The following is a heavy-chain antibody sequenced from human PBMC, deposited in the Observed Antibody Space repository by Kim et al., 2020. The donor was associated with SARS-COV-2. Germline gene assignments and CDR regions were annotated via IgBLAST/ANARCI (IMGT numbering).Heavy chain of an antibody. Sequence: GGSLRLSCAASGFIFSCCAMTWVRQAPVKGLEWVSTVSNSGDTFYADSVKGRFTISRDNSKNTVILQMNSLGNDDTAGYYCAKLGGFSGWYFHYWGQGALVTVSS. J-gene: IGHJ4*02. CDR3: AKLGGFSGWYFHY. CDR1: GFIFSCCA. D-gene: IGHD6-19*01. V-gene: IGHV3-23*01. CDR2: VSNSGDT.